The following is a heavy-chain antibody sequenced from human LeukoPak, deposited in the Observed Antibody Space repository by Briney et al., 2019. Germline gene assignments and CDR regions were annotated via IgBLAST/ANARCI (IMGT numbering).Heavy chain of an antibody. CDR1: GFRFSNYA. CDR2: IIASSGST. D-gene: IGHD5-12*01. J-gene: IGHJ4*02. Sequence: PGGSLRLSCAASGFRFSNYAMNWVRQAPGKGLEWVSVIIASSGSTFYADSVKGRFTISRDNSKNTLYLQMNSLRDEDTAVYYCAKGGYDYVEIGYFDFWGQGTLVTVSS. CDR3: AKGGYDYVEIGYFDF. V-gene: IGHV3-23*01.